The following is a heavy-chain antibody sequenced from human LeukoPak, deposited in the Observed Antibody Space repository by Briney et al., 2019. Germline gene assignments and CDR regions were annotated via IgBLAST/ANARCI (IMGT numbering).Heavy chain of an antibody. J-gene: IGHJ4*02. CDR3: ASGSGRQYGDHGFFDY. CDR1: GGSFSGYY. D-gene: IGHD4-17*01. CDR2: INHSGST. V-gene: IGHV4-34*01. Sequence: SETLSLTCAVYGGSFSGYYWSWIRQPPGKGLEWIGEINHSGSTNYNPSLKSRVTISVDTSKNHFSLKLSSVTAADTAVYFCASGSGRQYGDHGFFDYWGQGTLVTVSS.